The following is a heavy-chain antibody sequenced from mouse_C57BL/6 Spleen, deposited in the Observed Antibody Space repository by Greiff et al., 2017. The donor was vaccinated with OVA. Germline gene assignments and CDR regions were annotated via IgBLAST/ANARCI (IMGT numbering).Heavy chain of an antibody. V-gene: IGHV1-18*01. CDR2: INPNNGGT. CDR1: GYTFTDYN. J-gene: IGHJ3*01. Sequence: EVQLQQSGPELVKPGASVKIPCKASGYTFTDYNMDWVKQSHGKSLEWIGDINPNNGGTIYNQKFKGKATLTVDKSSSTAYMELRSLTSEDTAVYYCARTSDYDDPWFAYWGQGTLVTVSA. CDR3: ARTSDYDDPWFAY. D-gene: IGHD2-4*01.